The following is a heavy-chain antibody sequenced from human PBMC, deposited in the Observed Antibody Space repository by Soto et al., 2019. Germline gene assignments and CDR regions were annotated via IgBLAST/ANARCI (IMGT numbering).Heavy chain of an antibody. V-gene: IGHV1-8*02. CDR3: ARWDNGDYVS. CDR1: GYTFSTYY. CDR2: MNPNSGNT. J-gene: IGHJ4*02. D-gene: IGHD4-17*01. Sequence: GASVKVSCKASGYTFSTYYMHWVRQAPGQGLEWMGWMNPNSGNTGYAQKFQGRVTMTRNTSISTAYMELSSLRSEDTAVYYCARWDNGDYVSWGQGTLVTVSS.